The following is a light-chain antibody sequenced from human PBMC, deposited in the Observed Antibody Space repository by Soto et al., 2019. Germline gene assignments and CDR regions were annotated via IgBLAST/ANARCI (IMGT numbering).Light chain of an antibody. J-gene: IGKJ1*01. CDR2: GAS. V-gene: IGKV3-15*01. CDR1: QSVSIN. CDR3: QQYNNWPRRT. Sequence: EIVMTQSPATLSVSPGERATLSCRASQSVSINLAWYQQKPGQAPRLLIYGASTRATGIPARFSGSGSGTEFTLTISSLQSEDFAVYYCQQYNNWPRRTFGQGTKVDIK.